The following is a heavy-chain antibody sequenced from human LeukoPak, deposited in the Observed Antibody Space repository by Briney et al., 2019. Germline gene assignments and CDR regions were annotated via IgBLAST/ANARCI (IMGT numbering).Heavy chain of an antibody. CDR2: ISYAANYK. V-gene: IGHV3-30*18. Sequence: GRSLRLSCAASGFTFSNYGMHWVRQAPGKGLEGVAVISYAANYKYYADSVKGRFTISRDNSKNTLYLQMNSLRGEDTAVYYCAKDLEGMRSYDHYGMDVWGQGTTVTVSS. CDR1: GFTFSNYG. J-gene: IGHJ6*02. D-gene: IGHD5-24*01. CDR3: AKDLEGMRSYDHYGMDV.